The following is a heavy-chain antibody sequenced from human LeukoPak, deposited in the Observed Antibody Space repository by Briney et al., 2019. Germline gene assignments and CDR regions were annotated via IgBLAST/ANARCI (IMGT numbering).Heavy chain of an antibody. D-gene: IGHD2-2*02. J-gene: IGHJ4*02. Sequence: GASVKVSCKASGYTFTSYDINWVRQAPGQGLEWMGWMNPNSGNTGYAQKFQGRVTMTRNTSISTAYMELSSPRSEDTAVYYCARGPYLYCSSTSCYNSFDYWGQGTLVTVSS. CDR2: MNPNSGNT. CDR1: GYTFTSYD. CDR3: ARGPYLYCSSTSCYNSFDY. V-gene: IGHV1-8*01.